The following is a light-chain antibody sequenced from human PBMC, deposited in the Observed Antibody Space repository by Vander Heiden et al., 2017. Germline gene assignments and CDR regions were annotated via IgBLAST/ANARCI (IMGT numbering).Light chain of an antibody. CDR2: GAS. J-gene: IGKJ1*01. V-gene: IGKV3-15*01. CDR3: QQYNKWPPP. CDR1: QSVSSN. Sequence: EIVMKQSPATLSVSPGESATLSCRASQSVSSNLAWYHQKPGQPPRLLIYGASIRATGIPARFSGSGSGTEFTLTISSLQFEDFAVYYCQQYNKWPPPFGQGTKVDIK.